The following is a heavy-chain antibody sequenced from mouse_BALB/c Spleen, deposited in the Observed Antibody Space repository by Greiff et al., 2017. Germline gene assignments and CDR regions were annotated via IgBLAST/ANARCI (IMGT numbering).Heavy chain of an antibody. CDR1: GYTFTDYY. V-gene: IGHV1-19*01. D-gene: IGHD2-14*01. Sequence: VQLQQSGPELVKPGASVKMSCKASGYTFTDYYMDWVKQSHGESFEWIGRVNPYNGGTSYNQKFKGKATLTVDKSSSTAYMELNSLTSEDSAVYYCARSRRYDVGAMDDWGQGTSVTVSS. J-gene: IGHJ4*01. CDR3: ARSRRYDVGAMDD. CDR2: VNPYNGGT.